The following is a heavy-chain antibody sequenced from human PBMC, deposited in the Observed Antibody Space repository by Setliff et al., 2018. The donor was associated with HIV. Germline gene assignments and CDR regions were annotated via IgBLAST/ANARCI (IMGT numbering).Heavy chain of an antibody. CDR3: ACSKISGSNHETYGFDV. CDR2: IYYSGSV. D-gene: IGHD1-26*01. V-gene: IGHV4-31*03. J-gene: IGHJ6*02. Sequence: PSETLSLTCSVSGGAISGSGYYWSWIRQPPGKALEWIGYIYYSGSVDYNPSLKSRLTISVDTSKNQFSVKLNSVNAAETAVYYGACSKISGSNHETYGFDVWGQGTTVTVSS. CDR1: GGAISGSGYY.